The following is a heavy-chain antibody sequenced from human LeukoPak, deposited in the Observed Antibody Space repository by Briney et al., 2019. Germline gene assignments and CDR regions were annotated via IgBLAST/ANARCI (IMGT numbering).Heavy chain of an antibody. D-gene: IGHD3-22*01. Sequence: PSETLSLTCTVSGGSISSYYCSWIRQPPGKGLEWIGYIYHSGSTNYNPSLKSRVTISVDTSKNQISLKPSSVTAADTAVYYCARHGNFYGSSGYYYGFDYWGQGTLVTVSS. J-gene: IGHJ4*02. V-gene: IGHV4-59*08. CDR3: ARHGNFYGSSGYYYGFDY. CDR1: GGSISSYY. CDR2: IYHSGST.